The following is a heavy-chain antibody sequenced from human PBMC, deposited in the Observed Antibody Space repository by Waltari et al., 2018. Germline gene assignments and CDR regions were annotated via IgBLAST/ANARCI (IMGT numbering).Heavy chain of an antibody. CDR2: VEPEDGET. Sequence: QVQLVQSGAEVKKPGASVKVSCKVSGYTLTELSMHWVRQAPGKGLGWMGGVEPEDGETIYAQKFQGRVTMTEDTSTDTAYMELSSLRSEDTAVYYCATNPPWHDFWSGTGWFDPWGQGTLVTVSS. CDR1: GYTLTELS. V-gene: IGHV1-24*01. J-gene: IGHJ5*02. D-gene: IGHD3-3*01. CDR3: ATNPPWHDFWSGTGWFDP.